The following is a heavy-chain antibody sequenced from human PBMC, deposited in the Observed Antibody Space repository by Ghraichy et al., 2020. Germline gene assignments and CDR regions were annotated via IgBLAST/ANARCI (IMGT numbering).Heavy chain of an antibody. CDR2: ISSSSSYI. CDR1: GFTFSSYS. CDR3: ARDPNVLRYFDWFPVNYYYYGMDV. V-gene: IGHV3-21*01. D-gene: IGHD3-9*01. Sequence: GGSLRLSCAASGFTFSSYSMNWVRQAPGKGLEWVSSISSSSSYIYYADSVKGRFTISRDNAKNSLYLQMNSLRAEDTAVYYCARDPNVLRYFDWFPVNYYYYGMDVWGQGTTVTVSS. J-gene: IGHJ6*02.